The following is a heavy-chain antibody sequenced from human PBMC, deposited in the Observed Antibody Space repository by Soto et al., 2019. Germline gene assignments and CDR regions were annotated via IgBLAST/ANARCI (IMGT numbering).Heavy chain of an antibody. Sequence: SETLSLTCTVSGGSISSYYWSWIRQPPGKGLEWIGYIYHTGSTNYNPSLKSRVTISVDTSKKQFSLRLRSGTAADTAVYYCARTKLESFEIWGQGTMVSVSS. J-gene: IGHJ3*02. D-gene: IGHD3-3*01. V-gene: IGHV4-59*01. CDR3: ARTKLESFEI. CDR1: GGSISSYY. CDR2: IYHTGST.